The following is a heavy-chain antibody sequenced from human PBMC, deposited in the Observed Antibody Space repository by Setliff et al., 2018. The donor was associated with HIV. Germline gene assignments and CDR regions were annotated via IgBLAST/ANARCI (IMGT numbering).Heavy chain of an antibody. D-gene: IGHD3-16*02. CDR2: IYTSGST. CDR3: ARGRFVGFDY. CDR1: GGSISTGSYY. Sequence: SETLSLTCAVYGGSISTGSYYWSWVRQPAGRGLEWIGRIYTSGSTNYNPSLKSRVTMSVDTSKNQFSLNLTSVTAADTAVYYCARGRFVGFDYWGQGTLVTVSS. V-gene: IGHV4-61*02. J-gene: IGHJ4*02.